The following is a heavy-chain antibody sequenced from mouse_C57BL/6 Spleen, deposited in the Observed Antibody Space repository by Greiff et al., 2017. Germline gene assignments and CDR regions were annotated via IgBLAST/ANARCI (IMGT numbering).Heavy chain of an antibody. CDR3: ARPYYYGSGGLYAMDY. CDR2: IYPGDGDT. V-gene: IGHV1-80*01. Sequence: VQLVESGAELVKPGASVKISCKASGYAFSSYWMNWVKQRPGKGLEWIGQIYPGDGDTNYNGKFKGKATLTADKSSSTAYMQLSSLTSEDSAVYFCARPYYYGSGGLYAMDYWGQGTSVTVSS. D-gene: IGHD1-1*01. CDR1: GYAFSSYW. J-gene: IGHJ4*01.